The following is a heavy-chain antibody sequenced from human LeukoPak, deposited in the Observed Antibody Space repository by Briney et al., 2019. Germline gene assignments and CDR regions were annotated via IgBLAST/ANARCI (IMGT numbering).Heavy chain of an antibody. CDR1: GGSISSYY. D-gene: IGHD3-10*01. V-gene: IGHV4-59*01. J-gene: IGHJ5*02. Sequence: SETLSLTCTVSGGSISSYYWSWIRQPPGKGLEWIGYIYYSGSTNYNPSLKCRVTISVDTSKNQFSLKLSSVTAADTAVYYCARVRFGEFSNWFDPWGQGTLVTVSS. CDR2: IYYSGST. CDR3: ARVRFGEFSNWFDP.